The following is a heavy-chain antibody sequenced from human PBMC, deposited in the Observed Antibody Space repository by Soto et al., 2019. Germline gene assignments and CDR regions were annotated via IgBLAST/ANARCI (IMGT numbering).Heavy chain of an antibody. CDR2: INPMCGST. J-gene: IGHJ4*02. V-gene: IGHV1-46*03. D-gene: IGHD3-22*01. Sequence: TSSXIHXVRHAPVPGLDWMSIINPMCGSTNYAQRFKGRVTLTMDTSASTVYMDLISLRSEDTAVYYCSRGLFTGDYWGQGALVTVSS. CDR3: SRGLFTGDY. CDR1: TSSX.